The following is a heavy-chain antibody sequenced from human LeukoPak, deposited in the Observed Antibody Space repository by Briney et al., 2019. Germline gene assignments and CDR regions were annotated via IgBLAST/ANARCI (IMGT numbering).Heavy chain of an antibody. D-gene: IGHD6-13*01. J-gene: IGHJ4*02. CDR2: ISSSGSTI. CDR3: ACNWYPENLDN. Sequence: GGSLRLSCAASGFSISSYEMNWVRQAPGRGLEWVSYISSSGSTIYYADSVKGRFTISRDNAKNSLYLQMNSLRVEDTAVYYCACNWYPENLDNWGQGTLVTVSS. V-gene: IGHV3-48*03. CDR1: GFSISSYE.